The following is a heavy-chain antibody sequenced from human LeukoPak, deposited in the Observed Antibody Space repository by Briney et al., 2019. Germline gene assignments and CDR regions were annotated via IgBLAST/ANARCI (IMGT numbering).Heavy chain of an antibody. Sequence: GGSLRLSCAASGFTFSSFEFHWVRQAPGRGLEWVSSISSSGSTIYYADSLQGRFTISRDNAKNSLYLQMNSLRAEDAAVYFCARVGGSWELILWGQGTLVTVS. CDR2: ISSSGSTI. CDR1: GFTFSSFE. V-gene: IGHV3-48*03. D-gene: IGHD2-15*01. J-gene: IGHJ4*02. CDR3: ARVGGSWELIL.